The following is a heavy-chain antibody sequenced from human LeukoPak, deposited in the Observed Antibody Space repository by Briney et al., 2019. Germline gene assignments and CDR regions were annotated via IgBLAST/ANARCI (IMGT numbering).Heavy chain of an antibody. D-gene: IGHD3-10*01. V-gene: IGHV3-7*01. CDR1: GFTVSSNY. Sequence: GGSLRLSCAASGFTVSSNYMSWVRQAPGKGLEWVANIKHDGSEKQDGSEKNYVDSVKGRFTISRDNAKNSLYLQMNSLRAEDTAVYYCARSGRGVDSFYFYMDVWGKGTTVTVSS. CDR3: ARSGRGVDSFYFYMDV. CDR2: IKHDGSEKQDGSEK. J-gene: IGHJ6*03.